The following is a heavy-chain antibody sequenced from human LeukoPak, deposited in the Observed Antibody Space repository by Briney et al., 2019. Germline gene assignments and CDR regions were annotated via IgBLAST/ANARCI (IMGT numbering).Heavy chain of an antibody. D-gene: IGHD3-16*01. J-gene: IGHJ3*02. CDR1: GFSFDDYA. V-gene: IGHV3-9*01. CDR2: ISWSSVSI. Sequence: GGSLRLSCAALGFSFDDYAMYWVRQAPGKGLEWVSGISWSSVSIGYADSVKGRFTISRDNAKNSLYLQMNSLKAEDTALYYCAKGKAGGYALDIWGQGTMVTVSS. CDR3: AKGKAGGYALDI.